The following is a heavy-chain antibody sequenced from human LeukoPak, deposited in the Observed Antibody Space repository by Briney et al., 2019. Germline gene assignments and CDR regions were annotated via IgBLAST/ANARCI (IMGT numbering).Heavy chain of an antibody. J-gene: IGHJ4*02. D-gene: IGHD1-26*01. V-gene: IGHV3-9*01. CDR1: GFSFSSYS. Sequence: GGSLRLSCAASGFSFSSYSMNWVRQAPGKGLEWVSGISWNSGSIGYADSVKGRFTISRDNAKNSLYLQMRSLRAEDTALYYCAKDSKSGSYYFHSFNYWGQGTLVTVSS. CDR3: AKDSKSGSYYFHSFNY. CDR2: ISWNSGSI.